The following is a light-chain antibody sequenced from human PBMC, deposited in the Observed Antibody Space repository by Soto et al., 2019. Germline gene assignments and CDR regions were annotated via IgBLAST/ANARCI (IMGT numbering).Light chain of an antibody. CDR1: SSDVGGYNY. CDR2: DVS. V-gene: IGLV2-14*03. CDR3: SSYTTSNTRQIV. Sequence: QSVLTQPGSVCGSPGQSITISCTGTSSDVGGYNYVSWYQHHPGKAPKLMIFDVSNRPSGVSNRFSGSKSGNTASLTISGLQPEEEADYYCSSYTTSNTRQIVFGTGTKVTVL. J-gene: IGLJ1*01.